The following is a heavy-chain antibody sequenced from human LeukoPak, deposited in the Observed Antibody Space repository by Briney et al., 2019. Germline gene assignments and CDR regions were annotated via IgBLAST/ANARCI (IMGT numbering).Heavy chain of an antibody. V-gene: IGHV3-64D*06. CDR3: VRGTGY. CDR2: ISSNGDNT. J-gene: IGHJ4*02. Sequence: PGGSLRLSCSVSGFTFSTYVMHWVRQAPGEGLEYVSAISSNGDNTYYADSVKGRFTTSRDNSKNTLCLQMSSLRADDTAVYYCVRGTGYWGQGTLVTVSS. CDR1: GFTFSTYV.